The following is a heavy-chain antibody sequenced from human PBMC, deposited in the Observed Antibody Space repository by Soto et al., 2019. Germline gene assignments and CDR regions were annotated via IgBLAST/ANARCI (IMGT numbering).Heavy chain of an antibody. V-gene: IGHV4-31*03. D-gene: IGHD4-4*01. Sequence: QVQLQESGPGLVKPSQTLSLTCTVSGDSISSGDYYWRWIRQHPGKGLEWIGYIYYTGSAYYNPSLRSRVSISIETSKTQFSLNLNSVTAADTAVYYCARGDYIFNYFDYWGQGTLVTVSS. CDR1: GDSISSGDYY. CDR3: ARGDYIFNYFDY. CDR2: IYYTGSA. J-gene: IGHJ4*02.